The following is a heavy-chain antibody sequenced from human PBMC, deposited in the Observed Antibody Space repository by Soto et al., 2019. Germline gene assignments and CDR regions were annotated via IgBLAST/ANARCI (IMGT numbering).Heavy chain of an antibody. V-gene: IGHV3-30*18. CDR3: AKGRWGASEYYFDY. Sequence: GGSLRLSCAASGFTFSSYGMHWVRQAPGKGLEWVAVISYDGSNKYYADSVKGRFSISRDNSKNTLYLQMNSLRAEDTAVYFCAKGRWGASEYYFDYWGQGTLVTVSS. CDR2: ISYDGSNK. CDR1: GFTFSSYG. J-gene: IGHJ4*02. D-gene: IGHD3-16*01.